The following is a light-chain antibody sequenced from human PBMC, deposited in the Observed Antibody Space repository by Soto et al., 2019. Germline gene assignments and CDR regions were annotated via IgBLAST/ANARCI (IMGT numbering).Light chain of an antibody. CDR3: QPYNNWPLT. V-gene: IGKV3-15*01. Sequence: EVVMRQSPSTLSVSAGEGATLSWRASQGIGDTLAWYQHKNGQTPRLLIYDTSTRATGVPTRFSGSRYGAEFNLTINSLQSEDFAVYYCQPYNNWPLTFGGGTKVDIK. CDR1: QGIGDT. J-gene: IGKJ4*01. CDR2: DTS.